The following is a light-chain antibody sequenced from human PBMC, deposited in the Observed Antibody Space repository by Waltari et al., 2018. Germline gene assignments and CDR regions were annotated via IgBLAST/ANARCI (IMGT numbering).Light chain of an antibody. V-gene: IGKV1-9*01. CDR2: TAS. CDR3: QQYYSTPRT. J-gene: IGKJ1*01. Sequence: DIQLTQSPSFLSASVGDRVTITCRASQGINTYLAWYQQKPGKAPKVLIYTASTLHTGVPSRFSGSGSGTEFTLTISSLQAEDVAVYYCQQYYSTPRTFGQGTKVEIK. CDR1: QGINTY.